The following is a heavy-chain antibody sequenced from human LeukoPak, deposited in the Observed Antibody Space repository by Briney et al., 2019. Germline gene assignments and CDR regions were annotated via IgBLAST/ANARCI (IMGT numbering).Heavy chain of an antibody. Sequence: ASVKVSCKASGYTFTGYNMHWVRQAPGQGLEWMGWINPNSGGTNYAQKFQSRVTITRDTSISTAYMELSRLRSDDTAVYYCARDGLIAAAGTNWFDPWGRGTLVTVSS. CDR3: ARDGLIAAAGTNWFDP. D-gene: IGHD6-13*01. CDR1: GYTFTGYN. CDR2: INPNSGGT. J-gene: IGHJ5*02. V-gene: IGHV1-2*02.